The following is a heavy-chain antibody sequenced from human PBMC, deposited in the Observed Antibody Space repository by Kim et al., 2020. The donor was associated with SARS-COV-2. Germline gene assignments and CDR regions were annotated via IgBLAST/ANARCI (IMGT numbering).Heavy chain of an antibody. V-gene: IGHV1-8*01. Sequence: YAQKFRGRVTMTWDTSKSTAYLELSSVTSEDTAVYYCARADYFGDLGYWGQGTLVTVSS. CDR3: ARADYFGDLGY. D-gene: IGHD3-16*01. J-gene: IGHJ4*02.